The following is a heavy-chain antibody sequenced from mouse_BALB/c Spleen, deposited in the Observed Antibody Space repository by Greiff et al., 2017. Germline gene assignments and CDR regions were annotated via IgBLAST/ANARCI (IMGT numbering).Heavy chain of an antibody. CDR3: ARARRDYYAMDY. J-gene: IGHJ4*01. CDR2: ISDGGSYT. Sequence: EVMLVESGGGLVKPGGSLKLSCAASGFTFSDYYMYWVRQTPEKRLEWVATISDGGSYTYYPDSVKGRFTISRDNAKNNLYLQMSSLKSEDTAMYYCARARRDYYAMDYWGQGTSVTFSS. CDR1: GFTFSDYY. V-gene: IGHV5-4*02.